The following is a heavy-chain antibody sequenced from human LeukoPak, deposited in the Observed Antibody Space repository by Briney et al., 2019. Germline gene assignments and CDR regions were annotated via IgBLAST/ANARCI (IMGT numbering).Heavy chain of an antibody. D-gene: IGHD3-16*01. J-gene: IGHJ4*02. CDR1: GGSISSNY. CDR3: ARQVITFGPFDY. Sequence: SETLSLTCTVSGGSISSNYWSWIRQPPGKGLEWIGYIYYTGSTGYNYNPSLKSRVTISVDTSTNQFSLKLSSVTAADTAVYYCARQVITFGPFDYWGQGTLVTVSS. CDR2: IYYTGSTGY. V-gene: IGHV4-59*08.